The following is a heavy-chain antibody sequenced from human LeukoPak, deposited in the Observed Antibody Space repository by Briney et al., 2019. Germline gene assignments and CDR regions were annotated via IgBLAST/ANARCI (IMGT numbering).Heavy chain of an antibody. J-gene: IGHJ4*02. V-gene: IGHV3-11*01. Sequence: GGSLRLSCAASDFVFSDYYMSWVRQAPGKGLEWVSYISSSGNSIYYADSVKGRFTISRDNAKNSLYLQMNSLRAEDTAVYYCAKTTIGYSSGRYPGWPVDYWGQGTLVTVSS. CDR2: ISSSGNSI. CDR3: AKTTIGYSSGRYPGWPVDY. D-gene: IGHD6-19*01. CDR1: DFVFSDYY.